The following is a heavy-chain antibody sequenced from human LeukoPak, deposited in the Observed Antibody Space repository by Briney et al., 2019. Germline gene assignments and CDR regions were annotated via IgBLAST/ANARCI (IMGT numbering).Heavy chain of an antibody. D-gene: IGHD1-14*01. Sequence: PSVKVSCKASGGTFSSYAISWVRQAPGQGLEWMGGIIPIFGKANYAQKFQGRVTITADESTSTAYMELSSLRSEDTAVYYCARGLRRRPGHRYYYYYYMDVWGKGTTVTISS. J-gene: IGHJ6*03. CDR1: GGTFSSYA. CDR2: IIPIFGKA. CDR3: ARGLRRRPGHRYYYYYYMDV. V-gene: IGHV1-69*13.